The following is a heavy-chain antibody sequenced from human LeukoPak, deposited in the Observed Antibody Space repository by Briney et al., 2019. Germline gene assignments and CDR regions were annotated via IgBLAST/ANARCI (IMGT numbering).Heavy chain of an antibody. CDR3: ARVTGSPGDYYYYGMDV. J-gene: IGHJ6*02. Sequence: GASVKVSCRASRYTFTRYGISWVRQAPGQGLEWMGGIIPIFGTANYAQKFQGRVTITADESTSTAYMELSSLRSEDTAVYYCARVTGSPGDYYYYGMDVWGQGTTVTVSS. CDR1: RYTFTRYG. V-gene: IGHV1-69*13. CDR2: IIPIFGTA. D-gene: IGHD3-9*01.